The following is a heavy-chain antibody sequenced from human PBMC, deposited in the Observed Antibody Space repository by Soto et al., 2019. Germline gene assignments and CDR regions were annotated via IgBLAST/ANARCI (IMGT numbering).Heavy chain of an antibody. V-gene: IGHV4-39*01. Sequence: PSETLSLTCTVSGGSISSSSYYWGWIRQPPGKGLEWIGSIYYSGSTYYNPSLKSRVTISVDTSKNQFSLKLSSVTAADTAVYYCARHLKERVPIFGVAVSWFDPWGQGTLVTVSS. D-gene: IGHD3-3*01. CDR2: IYYSGST. CDR1: GGSISSSSYY. CDR3: ARHLKERVPIFGVAVSWFDP. J-gene: IGHJ5*02.